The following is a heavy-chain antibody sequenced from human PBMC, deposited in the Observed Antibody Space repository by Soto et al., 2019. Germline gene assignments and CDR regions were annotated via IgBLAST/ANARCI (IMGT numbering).Heavy chain of an antibody. Sequence: SSETLDLTCTFSSDSVNTSYGNWSLQPPGKGLEWIGEIYHSGSTNYNPSLKSRVTISVDNSKNDFTLKLTSVTAADTAVSYCAREGRDGYNLGYWGQGTLVTVSS. CDR3: AREGRDGYNLGY. J-gene: IGHJ4*02. CDR1: SDSVNTSY. CDR2: IYHSGST. V-gene: IGHV4-59*02. D-gene: IGHD1-1*01.